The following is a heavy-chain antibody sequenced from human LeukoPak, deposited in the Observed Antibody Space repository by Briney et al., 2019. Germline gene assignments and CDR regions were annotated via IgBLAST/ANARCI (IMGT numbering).Heavy chain of an antibody. V-gene: IGHV4-59*01. Sequence: SETLSLTCTVSGGSISSYYWSWIRQPPGKGLEWIGYIYYSGSTNYNPSLKSRVTISVDTSKNQFSLKLSSVTAADTAVYYCAREYYYDSSGQLDYWGQGTLVTVSS. CDR1: GGSISSYY. J-gene: IGHJ4*02. CDR3: AREYYYDSSGQLDY. D-gene: IGHD3-22*01. CDR2: IYYSGST.